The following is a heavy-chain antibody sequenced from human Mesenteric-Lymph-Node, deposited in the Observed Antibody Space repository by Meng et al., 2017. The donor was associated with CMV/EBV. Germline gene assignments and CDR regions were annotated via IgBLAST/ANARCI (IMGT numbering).Heavy chain of an antibody. D-gene: IGHD7-27*01. V-gene: IGHV3-30*02. Sequence: GGSLRLSCAASGFTFSSYGMHWVRQAPGKGLEWVAFIRYDGSNKYYADSVKGRFTISRDNSKNTLYLQMNSLRADDTAVYYCAKDFPMSVLTGIFVDAFDIWGQGTMVTVSS. J-gene: IGHJ3*02. CDR2: IRYDGSNK. CDR1: GFTFSSYG. CDR3: AKDFPMSVLTGIFVDAFDI.